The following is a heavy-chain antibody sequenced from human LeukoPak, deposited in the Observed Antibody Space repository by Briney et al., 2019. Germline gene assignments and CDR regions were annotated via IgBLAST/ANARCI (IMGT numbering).Heavy chain of an antibody. J-gene: IGHJ4*02. CDR3: TRMTTGHDY. D-gene: IGHD4-11*01. Sequence: KPSETLSLTCAVSGVSFNDCYWSCLRQTPGKGLEWIGEINHSGYTNDSPSLKSRVTISIDTSRNQFSLNLRSVTAADTGLYYCTRMTTGHDYWGQGTLVTVSS. CDR1: GVSFNDCY. V-gene: IGHV4-34*01. CDR2: INHSGYT.